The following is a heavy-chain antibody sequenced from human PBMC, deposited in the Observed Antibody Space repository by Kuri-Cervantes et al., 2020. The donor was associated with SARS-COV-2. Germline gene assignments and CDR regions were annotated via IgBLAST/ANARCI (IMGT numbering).Heavy chain of an antibody. CDR3: ARGRLDSSGYYWGYHDAFDI. Sequence: ASVKVSCKASGYTFTSYGISWVRQAPGQGLEWMGIINPSGGSTSYAQKFQGRVTMTRDTSTSTVYMELSSLRSEDTAVYYCARGRLDSSGYYWGYHDAFDIWGQGTMVTVSS. V-gene: IGHV1-46*01. CDR2: INPSGGST. CDR1: GYTFTSYG. D-gene: IGHD3-22*01. J-gene: IGHJ3*02.